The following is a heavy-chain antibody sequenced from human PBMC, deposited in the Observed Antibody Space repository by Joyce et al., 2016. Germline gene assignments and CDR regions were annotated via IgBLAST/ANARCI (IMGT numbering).Heavy chain of an antibody. J-gene: IGHJ4*02. Sequence: QVHLVESGGGVVQPGTSLRLSCAASGFTFKNYAMHWVRQAPGKGLEWVAIVSYDVSNKSYTDSVAGRFTISKDFSRNTVYLQMNSLRVDDTAVYYCARETAVTGTTFDYWGQGALVTVSS. CDR2: VSYDVSNK. CDR3: ARETAVTGTTFDY. CDR1: GFTFKNYA. V-gene: IGHV3-30-3*01. D-gene: IGHD1-1*01.